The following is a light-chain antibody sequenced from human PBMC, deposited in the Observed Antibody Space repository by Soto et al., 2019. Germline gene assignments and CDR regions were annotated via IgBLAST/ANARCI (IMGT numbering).Light chain of an antibody. CDR2: DAS. J-gene: IGKJ3*01. V-gene: IGKV3-11*01. CDR1: QNINSF. Sequence: EIVLTQSPATLSLSPGERATLSCRASQNINSFLAWYQQKPGQAPRLLIYDASKRATGIPARFSGSGSGTDFSLNISSLEPEDFAAYYCQQRGDQPFTFGPGTKVDIK. CDR3: QQRGDQPFT.